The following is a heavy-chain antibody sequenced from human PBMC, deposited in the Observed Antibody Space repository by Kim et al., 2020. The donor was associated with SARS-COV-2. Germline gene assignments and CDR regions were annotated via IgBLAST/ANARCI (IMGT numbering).Heavy chain of an antibody. CDR2: ISSDGGTT. CDR1: GFTLNTYG. CDR3: VKRLWRSGWEAYDS. V-gene: IGHV3-64D*06. D-gene: IGHD6-19*01. J-gene: IGHJ4*02. Sequence: GGSLRLSCSASGFTLNTYGMHWVRQAPGKGLEYVSAISSDGGTTYYADSVKGRFIISRDNSKNTVYLQMSSLRAEDTAVYYCVKRLWRSGWEAYDSWGQGTLVTVSS.